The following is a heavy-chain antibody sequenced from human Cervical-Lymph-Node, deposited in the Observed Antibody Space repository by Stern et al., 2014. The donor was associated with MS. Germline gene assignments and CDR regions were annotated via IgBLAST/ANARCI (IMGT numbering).Heavy chain of an antibody. CDR1: GFTFSSYG. Sequence: VQLVESGGGVVQPGTSLRLSCAASGFTFSSYGMHWVRQAPGKGLEWGALAWYDGSTAYYTNSVKGRFTISRDNSKNTLFLQMNSLTAEDTAVYYCARGHIPYAYNYLFDYWGQGTLVTVSS. V-gene: IGHV3-33*01. D-gene: IGHD5-24*01. J-gene: IGHJ4*02. CDR3: ARGHIPYAYNYLFDY. CDR2: AWYDGSTA.